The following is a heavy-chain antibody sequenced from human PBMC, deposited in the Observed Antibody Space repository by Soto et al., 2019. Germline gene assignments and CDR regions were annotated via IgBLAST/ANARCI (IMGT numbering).Heavy chain of an antibody. D-gene: IGHD3-10*01. J-gene: IGHJ4*02. Sequence: EVQLVETGGGLIQPGGSLRVSCAVSGYTGRGDYMNWVRQAPGKGLEWVSIIYSDGSTFYADSVKGRFTISRDNSKNTLFLQMNSLRAEDTAVYYCARSPYGSHYFDYWGQGTLVTVSS. V-gene: IGHV3-53*02. CDR1: GYTGRGDY. CDR3: ARSPYGSHYFDY. CDR2: IYSDGST.